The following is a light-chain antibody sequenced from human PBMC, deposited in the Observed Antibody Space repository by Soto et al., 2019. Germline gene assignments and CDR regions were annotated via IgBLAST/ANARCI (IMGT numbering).Light chain of an antibody. CDR1: QSISPW. J-gene: IGKJ2*01. V-gene: IGKV1-5*03. Sequence: DIQMTQSPSTLSASVGARVTITCRASQSISPWLAWYQQKPGKAPKILIYKASSLESGVPSRFSGSDSGTEFTLTISSLQPDDFATYYCQQYKTYSRTFGQGTKLEIK. CDR2: KAS. CDR3: QQYKTYSRT.